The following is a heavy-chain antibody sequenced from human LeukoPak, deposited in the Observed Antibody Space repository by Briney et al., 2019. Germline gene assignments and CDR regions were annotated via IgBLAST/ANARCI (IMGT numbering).Heavy chain of an antibody. CDR1: GYTFTSYY. CDR3: ARSHYSDYYYMDV. J-gene: IGHJ6*03. V-gene: IGHV1-46*01. CDR2: INPSGGST. Sequence: GASVKVSCKASGYTFTSYYMHWVRQAPGQGLEWMGIINPSGGSTSYAQKFQGRVTMTRDMSTSTFYMELTSLRSEDTAVYYCARSHYSDYYYMDVWGKGTTVTVSS.